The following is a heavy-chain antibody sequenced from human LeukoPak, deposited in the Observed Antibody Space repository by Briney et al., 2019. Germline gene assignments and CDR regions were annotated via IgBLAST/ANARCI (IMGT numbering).Heavy chain of an antibody. V-gene: IGHV3-30*18. CDR1: GFTFSSYG. D-gene: IGHD2-2*01. CDR3: AKESRYCSSTSCSIDY. CDR2: ISYDGSNK. J-gene: IGHJ4*02. Sequence: GGSLRLSCAASGFTFSSYGMHWVRQAPGKGLEWVAVISYDGSNKYYADSVKGRFTISRDNSKNTLYLQMNSLRAEDTAIYYCAKESRYCSSTSCSIDYWGQGTQVTVSS.